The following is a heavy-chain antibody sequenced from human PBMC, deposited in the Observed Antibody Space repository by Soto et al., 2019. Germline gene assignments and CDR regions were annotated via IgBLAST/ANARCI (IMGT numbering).Heavy chain of an antibody. Sequence: QLQLVESGGGVVQPGGSLRLSCEASGFPFGAYSMHWVRQPPGKGLEWVAVVSYDGNSERYSDPVRGRFTVSRDNSKNTLSLQMNNLKSEDTALYYCARDGYSGRSDGFDIWGQGTMVTVSS. J-gene: IGHJ3*02. CDR2: VSYDGNSE. CDR1: GFPFGAYS. V-gene: IGHV3-30*03. D-gene: IGHD1-26*01. CDR3: ARDGYSGRSDGFDI.